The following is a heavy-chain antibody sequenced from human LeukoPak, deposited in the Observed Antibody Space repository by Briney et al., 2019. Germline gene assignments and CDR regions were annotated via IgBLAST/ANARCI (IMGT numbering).Heavy chain of an antibody. V-gene: IGHV4-4*07. D-gene: IGHD6-19*01. CDR3: ARVRYSSGWYAFDY. J-gene: IGHJ4*02. Sequence: SETLSLTGTVSGGSISSYYWSWIRQPAGKGLKWIGRIYTSGSTNYNPSLKGRVTISVDTSKNQFSLKLSSVTAADTAVYYCARVRYSSGWYAFDYWGQGTLVTVSS. CDR2: IYTSGST. CDR1: GGSISSYY.